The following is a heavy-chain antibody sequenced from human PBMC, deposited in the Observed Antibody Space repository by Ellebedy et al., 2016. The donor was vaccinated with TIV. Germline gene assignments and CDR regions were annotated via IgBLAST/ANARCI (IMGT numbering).Heavy chain of an antibody. V-gene: IGHV3-23*01. CDR2: ISGSGGST. D-gene: IGHD2-2*02. J-gene: IGHJ5*02. Sequence: GGSLRLXXAASGFTFSSYAMSWVRQAPGKGLEWVSAISGSGGSTYYADSVKGRFTISRDNSKNTLYLQMNSLRAEDTAVYYCAKYSRYCSSTSCYMGDWFDPWGQGTLVTVSS. CDR3: AKYSRYCSSTSCYMGDWFDP. CDR1: GFTFSSYA.